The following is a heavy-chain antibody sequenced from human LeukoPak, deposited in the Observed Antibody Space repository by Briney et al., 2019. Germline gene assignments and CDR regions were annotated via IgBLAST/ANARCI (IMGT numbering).Heavy chain of an antibody. CDR3: AKLGPYYDSSGYLPDAFDI. V-gene: IGHV3-23*01. J-gene: IGHJ3*02. Sequence: GRSLRLSCAASGFTFSSYAMSWVRQAPGKGLEWVSAISGSGDSTYYADSVKGRFTISRDNSKNTLYLQMNSLRAEDTAVYYCAKLGPYYDSSGYLPDAFDIWGQGTMVTVSS. CDR2: ISGSGDST. D-gene: IGHD3-22*01. CDR1: GFTFSSYA.